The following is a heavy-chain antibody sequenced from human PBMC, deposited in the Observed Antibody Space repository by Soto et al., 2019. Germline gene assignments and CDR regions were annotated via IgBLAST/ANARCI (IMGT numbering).Heavy chain of an antibody. CDR2: IFPGDSDT. D-gene: IGHD3-16*01. V-gene: IGHV5-51*01. Sequence: XESLKISCKSIGYTFTNYLIGLVRQTPGKGLEWMGIIFPGDSDTRYNPSFEGQVTVSADESISTAYLQWNTLKASDTAMYYCVRPNFGALTHFDFWGQGTLVTVSS. J-gene: IGHJ4*02. CDR1: GYTFTNYL. CDR3: VRPNFGALTHFDF.